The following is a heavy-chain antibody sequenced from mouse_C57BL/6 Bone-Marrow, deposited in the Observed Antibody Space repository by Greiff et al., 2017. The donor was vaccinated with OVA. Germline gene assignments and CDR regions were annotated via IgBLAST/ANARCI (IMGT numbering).Heavy chain of an antibody. D-gene: IGHD3-3*01. CDR3: ARLEGRYFDY. CDR2: IYPRDGST. V-gene: IGHV1-85*01. Sequence: VQGVESGPELVKPGASVKLSCKASGYTFTSYDINWVKQRPGQGLEWIGWIYPRDGSTKYNEKFKGKATLTVDTSSSTAYMELHSLTSEDSAVYFCARLEGRYFDYWGQGTTLTVSS. CDR1: GYTFTSYD. J-gene: IGHJ2*01.